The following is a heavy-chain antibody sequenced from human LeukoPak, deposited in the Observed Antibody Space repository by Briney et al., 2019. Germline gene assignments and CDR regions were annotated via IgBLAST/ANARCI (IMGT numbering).Heavy chain of an antibody. CDR3: ARAQRYSGSYGAFDI. CDR2: INPNSGGT. D-gene: IGHD1-26*01. J-gene: IGHJ3*02. Sequence: GASVKVSCKASGYTFTGYYMHWVRQAPGQGLEWMGWINPNSGGTNYAQKFQGRVTMTRDTSISTAYMELSRLGSDDTAVYYCARAQRYSGSYGAFDIWGQGTMVTVSS. CDR1: GYTFTGYY. V-gene: IGHV1-2*02.